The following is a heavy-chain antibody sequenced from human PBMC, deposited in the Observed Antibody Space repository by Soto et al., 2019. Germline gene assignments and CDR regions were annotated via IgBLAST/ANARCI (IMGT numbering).Heavy chain of an antibody. V-gene: IGHV3-48*03. CDR3: ARDGGVDYSNSNNYYGMDV. CDR2: ISSSGSTI. Sequence: EVQLLESGGGLVQPGGSLRLSCAASGFTFSSYEMNWVRQAPGKGLEWVSYISSSGSTIYYADSVKGRFTISRDNAKNSLYLQMNGLRAEDTAVYYCARDGGVDYSNSNNYYGMDVWGQGTTVTVSS. D-gene: IGHD4-4*01. J-gene: IGHJ6*02. CDR1: GFTFSSYE.